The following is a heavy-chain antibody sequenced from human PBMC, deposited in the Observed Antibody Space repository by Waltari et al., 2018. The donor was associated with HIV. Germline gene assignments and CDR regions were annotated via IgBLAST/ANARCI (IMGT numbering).Heavy chain of an antibody. Sequence: EVQLVESGGGLVQPGWSLRLSCPASGFTFGDYVMSWFRQAPGKGWGWVGFMRRKAYGGTKECSTSVKDRFTNSRDDAKCIAYLQMNSLKTEDTVVYYCTRDGLYYDFWSGYPGYWGQGTLVTVSS. CDR3: TRDGLYYDFWSGYPGY. CDR2: MRRKAYGGTK. CDR1: GFTFGDYV. V-gene: IGHV3-49*03. J-gene: IGHJ4*02. D-gene: IGHD3-3*01.